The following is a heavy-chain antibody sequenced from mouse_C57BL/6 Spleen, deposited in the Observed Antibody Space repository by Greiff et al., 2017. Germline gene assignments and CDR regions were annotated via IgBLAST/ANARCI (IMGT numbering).Heavy chain of an antibody. J-gene: IGHJ3*01. V-gene: IGHV1-47*01. CDR3: ARRGSNYGREFAY. CDR2: FHPYNDDT. D-gene: IGHD2-5*01. CDR1: GYTFTTYP. Sequence: VQGVESGAELVKPGASVKMSCKASGYTFTTYPIEWMKQNHGKSLEWIGNFHPYNDDTKYNEKFKGKATLTGEKSSSTVYLELSRLTSDDSAVYYCARRGSNYGREFAYWGQGTLVTVSA.